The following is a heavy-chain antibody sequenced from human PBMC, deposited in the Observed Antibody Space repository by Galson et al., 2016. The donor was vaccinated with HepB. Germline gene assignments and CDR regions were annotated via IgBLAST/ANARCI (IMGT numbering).Heavy chain of an antibody. Sequence: SLTCNVSGDSISSSSHFWGWIRQSPGKGLEWIGSIYYTGNTYYNPSLNSRVTISVETSTNQFSLKLTSVTAADTTVYYCARQVGIIWYFDYWGQGTLVTVSS. CDR1: GDSISSSSHF. D-gene: IGHD3-10*01. J-gene: IGHJ4*02. CDR3: ARQVGIIWYFDY. V-gene: IGHV4-39*01. CDR2: IYYTGNT.